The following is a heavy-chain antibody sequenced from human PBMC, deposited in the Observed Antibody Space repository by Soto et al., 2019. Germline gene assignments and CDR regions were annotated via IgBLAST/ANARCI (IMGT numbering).Heavy chain of an antibody. CDR1: GYTFTSYG. J-gene: IGHJ4*02. CDR3: ARAPQTVAGAGIWY. V-gene: IGHV1-18*01. D-gene: IGHD6-13*01. Sequence: ASVKVSCKTSGYTFTSYGISWVRQANGQGLEWMGWISGYNGDTNYAQKYQGRVTMTTDTSTSTAYMELRSLRSDDTAVYYCARAPQTVAGAGIWYWGQGTLVTVSS. CDR2: ISGYNGDT.